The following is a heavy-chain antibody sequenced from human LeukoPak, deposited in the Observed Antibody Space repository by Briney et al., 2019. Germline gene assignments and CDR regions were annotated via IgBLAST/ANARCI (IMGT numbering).Heavy chain of an antibody. CDR3: ARDGRAWPY. V-gene: IGHV3-7*01. D-gene: IGHD2-15*01. Sequence: PGGSLRLSCVASGFTINTYWMSWVRQAPGKGLEWVANINPDGSAKYYVDSVKGRFTISRDNAKNSLDLQMNSLRAEDTAIYYCARDGRAWPYWGQGGLVTVSS. J-gene: IGHJ4*02. CDR1: GFTINTYW. CDR2: INPDGSAK.